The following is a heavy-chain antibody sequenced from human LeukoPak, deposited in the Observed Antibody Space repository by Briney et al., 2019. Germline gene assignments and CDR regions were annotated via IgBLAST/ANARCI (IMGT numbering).Heavy chain of an antibody. CDR3: VRDLSWRFDY. V-gene: IGHV6-1*01. J-gene: IGHJ4*02. CDR2: TYYRSKWRD. CDR1: GDSVSSNSAA. D-gene: IGHD2/OR15-2a*01. Sequence: SQTLSLTCAISGDSVSSNSAAWNWIRQSPSRGLEWLGRTYYRSKWRDDYAVSVKSRITISPDTSKNQFSLQLNSVTPEDTSVYYCVRDLSWRFDYWGQGTLVTVSS.